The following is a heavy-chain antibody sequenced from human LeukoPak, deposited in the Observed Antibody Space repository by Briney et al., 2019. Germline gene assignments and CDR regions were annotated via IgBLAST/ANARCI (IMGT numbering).Heavy chain of an antibody. D-gene: IGHD2-2*01. J-gene: IGHJ3*02. CDR3: ARDQPYCSSTSCSDAFDI. CDR2: NYYSGSN. Sequence: SDTLPLTCTVSGDPISSNYWSWLRQPPGKGLEWIGYNYYSGSNNYNPSLKSRVTISVDTSKNQFSLKLSSVTAADTAVYYCARDQPYCSSTSCSDAFDIWGQGTMVSVSS. CDR1: GDPISSNY. V-gene: IGHV4-59*01.